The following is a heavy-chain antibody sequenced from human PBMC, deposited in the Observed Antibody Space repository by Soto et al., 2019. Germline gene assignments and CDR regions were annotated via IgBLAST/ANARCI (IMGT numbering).Heavy chain of an antibody. D-gene: IGHD3-10*01. J-gene: IGHJ6*02. Sequence: SETLSLTCTVSGGSVSSGDYFWSWLRQSPGKRLEWIAYIYYSGSTNYNPSLKSRATISVDTSKSQVSLTLTSMTAADAALYYCARSPNYYYCGFDVWGQGTAVTVSS. CDR3: ARSPNYYYCGFDV. CDR1: GGSVSSGDYF. CDR2: IYYSGST. V-gene: IGHV4-61*08.